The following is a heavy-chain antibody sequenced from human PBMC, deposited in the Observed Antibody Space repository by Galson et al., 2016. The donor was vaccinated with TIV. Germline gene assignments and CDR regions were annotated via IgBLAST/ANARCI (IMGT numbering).Heavy chain of an antibody. CDR2: IYYNGPT. J-gene: IGHJ6*02. CDR3: ARERRDYYYGMDV. Sequence: CTVSGVSISGHYWTWIRQPPGKGLEWIGYIYYNGPTNYSPSLKSRVTFSVDTSKNQVSLKLNSVTAADTAVYYCARERRDYYYGMDVWGQGTTVIVSS. CDR1: GVSISGHY. V-gene: IGHV4-59*11.